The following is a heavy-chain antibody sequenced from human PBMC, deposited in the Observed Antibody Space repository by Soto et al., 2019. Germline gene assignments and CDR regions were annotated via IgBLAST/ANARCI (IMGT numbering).Heavy chain of an antibody. J-gene: IGHJ3*02. CDR3: AKSPRYQLLWGAFDI. CDR1: GFTFSSYG. Sequence: QVQLVESGGGVVQPGRSLRLSCAASGFTFSSYGMHWVRQAPGKGLEWVAVISYDGSNKYYADSVKGRFTISRDNSKNTLYLQMNSLRAEDTAVYYCAKSPRYQLLWGAFDIWGQGTMVTVSS. V-gene: IGHV3-30*18. CDR2: ISYDGSNK. D-gene: IGHD2-2*01.